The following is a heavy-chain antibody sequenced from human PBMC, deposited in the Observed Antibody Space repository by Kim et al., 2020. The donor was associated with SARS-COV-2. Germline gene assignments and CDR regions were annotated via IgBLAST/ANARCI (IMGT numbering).Heavy chain of an antibody. CDR2: INSDGSST. CDR3: ARDRDSSSYYYYYYYYGMDV. CDR1: GFTFSSYW. J-gene: IGHJ6*02. V-gene: IGHV3-74*01. D-gene: IGHD3-22*01. Sequence: GGSLRLSCAASGFTFSSYWMHWVRQAPGKGLVWVSRINSDGSSTSYADSVKGRFTICRDNAKNTLYLQMNSLRAEDTAVYYCARDRDSSSYYYYYYYYGMDVWGQGTTVTVSS.